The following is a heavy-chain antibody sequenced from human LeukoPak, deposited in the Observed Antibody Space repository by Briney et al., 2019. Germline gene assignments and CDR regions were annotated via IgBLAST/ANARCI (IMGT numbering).Heavy chain of an antibody. CDR3: AKIGGNVVY. CDR2: ISGSGVTT. V-gene: IGHV3-23*01. J-gene: IGHJ4*02. D-gene: IGHD4-23*01. Sequence: GGSLRLYCAASGIIFSSYGMSWVRQAPGKGLEWVAGISGSGVTTYYADSVKGRFTISRDNSKNTLYLQMNSLRAEGTAVYYCAKIGGNVVYWGQGTLVTVSS. CDR1: GIIFSSYG.